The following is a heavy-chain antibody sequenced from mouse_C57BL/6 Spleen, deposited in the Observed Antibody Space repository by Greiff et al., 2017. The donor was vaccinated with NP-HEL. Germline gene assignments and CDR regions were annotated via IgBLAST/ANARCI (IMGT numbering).Heavy chain of an antibody. CDR2: IDPSDSYT. Sequence: QVQLKQPGAELVKPGASVKLSCKASGYTFTSYWMQWVKQRPGQGLEWIGEIDPSDSYTTYNQKFKGKATLTVDTSSSTAYMQLSSLTSEDSAVYYCARGITTVVATYYFDYWGQGTTLTVSS. CDR1: GYTFTSYW. V-gene: IGHV1-50*01. D-gene: IGHD1-1*01. J-gene: IGHJ2*01. CDR3: ARGITTVVATYYFDY.